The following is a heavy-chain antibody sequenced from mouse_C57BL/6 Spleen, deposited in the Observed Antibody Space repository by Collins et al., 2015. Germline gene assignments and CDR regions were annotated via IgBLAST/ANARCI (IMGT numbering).Heavy chain of an antibody. D-gene: IGHD1-1*01. CDR3: TSGSSPRFAY. Sequence: QVQLQQPGAELVRPGASVKLSCKASGYTFTSYWINWVKQRPGQGLEWIGNIYPSDSYTNYNQKFKDKATLTVDKSSSTAYMQLSSPTSEDSAVYYCTSGSSPRFAYWGQGTLVTVSA. J-gene: IGHJ3*01. V-gene: IGHV1-69*02. CDR1: GYTFTSYW. CDR2: IYPSDSYT.